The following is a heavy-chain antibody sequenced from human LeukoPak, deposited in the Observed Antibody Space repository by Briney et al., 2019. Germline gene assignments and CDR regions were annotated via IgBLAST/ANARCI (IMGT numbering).Heavy chain of an antibody. CDR1: GFTVSSNY. Sequence: PGGSLRLSCAASGFTVSSNYMSWVRQAPGKGLEWVSVIYSGGSTYYADSVKGRFSISRDNSKNTLYLQMNSLRAEDTAVYYCARHYTGTGGKCDPWGQGTLVTVSS. CDR2: IYSGGST. J-gene: IGHJ5*02. D-gene: IGHD3-16*01. CDR3: ARHYTGTGGKCDP. V-gene: IGHV3-66*04.